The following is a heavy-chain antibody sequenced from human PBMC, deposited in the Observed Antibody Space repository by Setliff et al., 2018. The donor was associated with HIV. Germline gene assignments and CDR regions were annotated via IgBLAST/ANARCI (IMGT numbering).Heavy chain of an antibody. Sequence: PSETLSLTCAVYGGSFSGYYWSWIRQPPGKGLEWIGEIIHSGSTNYSPSLKSRVTISVDTSKNQFSLKLNSVTAADTAVYFCARSGLAAASDYWGQGMLVTVSS. CDR2: IIHSGST. V-gene: IGHV4-34*12. CDR3: ARSGLAAASDY. CDR1: GGSFSGYY. D-gene: IGHD6-13*01. J-gene: IGHJ4*02.